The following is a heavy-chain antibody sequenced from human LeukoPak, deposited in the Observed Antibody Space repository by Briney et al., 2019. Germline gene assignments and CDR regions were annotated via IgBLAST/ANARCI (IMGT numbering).Heavy chain of an antibody. Sequence: ASVKVSCKASGYTFTSYYMHWVRQAPGQGLGWMGIINPSGGGTNYAQNFQGRVTMTRDTSTSTVYMELSNLRSEDTAMYYCARDNSRNSNDYWGQGTLVTVSS. CDR1: GYTFTSYY. CDR3: ARDNSRNSNDY. D-gene: IGHD1-20*01. V-gene: IGHV1-46*01. CDR2: INPSGGGT. J-gene: IGHJ4*02.